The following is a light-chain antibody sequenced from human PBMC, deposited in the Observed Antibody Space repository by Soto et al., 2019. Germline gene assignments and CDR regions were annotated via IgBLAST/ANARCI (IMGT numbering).Light chain of an antibody. CDR1: QSISSSN. CDR2: GAS. Sequence: EIVLTQSPGTLSLSPGDRATLSCRASQSISSSNLVWYQQKPGQAPRLLIYGASSRATGIPDRFRGSGSGTDFTLTISSLEPEDFAVYFCHHCGGSQPFGQGTKVETK. CDR3: HHCGGSQP. J-gene: IGKJ1*01. V-gene: IGKV3-20*01.